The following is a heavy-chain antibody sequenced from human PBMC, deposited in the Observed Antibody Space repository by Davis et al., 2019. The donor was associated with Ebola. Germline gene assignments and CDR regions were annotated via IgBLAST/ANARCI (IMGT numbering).Heavy chain of an antibody. V-gene: IGHV4-30-4*08. D-gene: IGHD3-10*01. CDR3: ASEGVRGVIIGY. J-gene: IGHJ4*02. CDR1: GGSISSGDYY. CDR2: IYYSGST. Sequence: PSETLSLTCTVSGGSISSGDYYWSWIRQHPGKGLEWIGYIYYSGSTYYNPSLKSRVTISVDTSKNQFSLKLSSVTAADTAVYYCASEGVRGVIIGYWGQGTLVTVSS.